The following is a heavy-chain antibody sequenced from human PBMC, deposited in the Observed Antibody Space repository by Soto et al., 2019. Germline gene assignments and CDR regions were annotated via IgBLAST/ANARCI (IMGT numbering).Heavy chain of an antibody. Sequence: SETLSLTCAVYGGSFSGYYWSWIRQPPGKGLEWIGEINHSGSTNYNPSLKSRVTISVDTSKNQFSLKLSSVTAADTAVYYCARARKAPNAYFDYWGQGTLVTVSS. V-gene: IGHV4-34*01. CDR2: INHSGST. J-gene: IGHJ4*02. CDR3: ARARKAPNAYFDY. CDR1: GGSFSGYY.